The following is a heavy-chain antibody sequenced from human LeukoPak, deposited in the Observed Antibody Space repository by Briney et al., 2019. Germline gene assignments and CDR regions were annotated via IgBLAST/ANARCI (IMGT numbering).Heavy chain of an antibody. V-gene: IGHV3-23*01. CDR2: ISGSGGST. CDR1: GFTFSSYA. Sequence: GGSLRLSCAASGFTFSSYAMSWVRQAPGKGLEWVSAISGSGGSTYYTDSVKGRFTISRDSSKNTLYLQMNSLRAEDTAVYYCAKDRELTGEYYFDYWGQGTLVTVSS. D-gene: IGHD3-9*01. CDR3: AKDRELTGEYYFDY. J-gene: IGHJ4*02.